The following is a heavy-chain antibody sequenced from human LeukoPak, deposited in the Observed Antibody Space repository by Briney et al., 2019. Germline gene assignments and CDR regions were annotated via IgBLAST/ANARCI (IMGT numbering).Heavy chain of an antibody. V-gene: IGHV3-30-3*02. CDR2: ISYDGSNK. J-gene: IGHJ4*02. Sequence: GGSLRLSCAASGFTFSSYAMHWVRQAPGKGLEWVAVISYDGSNKYYADSVKGRFTISRDDSKNTLYLQMNSLRAEDTAVYYCAKLHFEWLPTLGDNWGQGTLVTVSS. CDR1: GFTFSSYA. CDR3: AKLHFEWLPTLGDN. D-gene: IGHD3-3*01.